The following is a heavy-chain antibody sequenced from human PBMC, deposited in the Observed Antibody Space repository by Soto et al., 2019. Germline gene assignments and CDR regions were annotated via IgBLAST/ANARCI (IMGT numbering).Heavy chain of an antibody. CDR2: IFHNGNT. J-gene: IGHJ6*02. CDR3: ASRTYAMDV. Sequence: QVQLQESGPGLVKPSGTLSLTCAVSGGSISSSNWWSWVRQPPGKGLEWIGEIFHNGNTYSNPSLTGRVTMSVDKSKNQFSLNLNSVTAADTALYYCASRTYAMDVWGQGTTVTVSS. V-gene: IGHV4-4*02. CDR1: GGSISSSNW.